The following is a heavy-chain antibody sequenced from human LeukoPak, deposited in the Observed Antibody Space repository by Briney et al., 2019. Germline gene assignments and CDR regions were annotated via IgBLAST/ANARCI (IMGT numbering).Heavy chain of an antibody. CDR3: AKDLAGEMATDY. CDR1: GFTFSSYG. Sequence: GRSLRLSCAASGFTFSSYGMHWVRQAPGKGLEWVAVISYDGSNKYYADSVKGRFTISRDNSKNTLYLQMNSLRAEDTAVYYCAKDLAGEMATDYWGQGTLVTVSS. J-gene: IGHJ4*02. D-gene: IGHD5-24*01. V-gene: IGHV3-30*18. CDR2: ISYDGSNK.